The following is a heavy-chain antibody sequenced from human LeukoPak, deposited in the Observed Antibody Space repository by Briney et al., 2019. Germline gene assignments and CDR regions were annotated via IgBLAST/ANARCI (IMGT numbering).Heavy chain of an antibody. CDR2: IEWDGVKI. V-gene: IGHV3-43D*04. D-gene: IGHD6-19*01. CDR1: GFTFDDFA. J-gene: IGHJ3*02. CDR3: ARDSIAVAGTTKFDI. Sequence: GGSLRLSCAASGFTFDDFAMNWVRQAPGKGLEWVSFIEWDGVKIYYADSVKGRFTVSRDNGKNSLYLQMNSLRPEDTALYYCARDSIAVAGTTKFDIRGQGAFVSVTS.